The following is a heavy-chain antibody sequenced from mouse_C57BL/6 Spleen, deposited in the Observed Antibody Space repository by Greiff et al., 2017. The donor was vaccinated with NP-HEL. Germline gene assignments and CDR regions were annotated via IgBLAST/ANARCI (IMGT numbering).Heavy chain of an antibody. J-gene: IGHJ4*01. CDR3: ARSVDSLYAMGY. D-gene: IGHD6-1*01. CDR2: IDPSDSYT. Sequence: QVQLQQPGAELVRPGTSVKLSCKASGYTFTSYWMHWVKQRPGQGLEWIGVIDPSDSYTNYNQKFKGKATLTVDTSSSTAYMQLSSLTSEDSAVYYCARSVDSLYAMGYWGQGTSVTVSS. CDR1: GYTFTSYW. V-gene: IGHV1-59*01.